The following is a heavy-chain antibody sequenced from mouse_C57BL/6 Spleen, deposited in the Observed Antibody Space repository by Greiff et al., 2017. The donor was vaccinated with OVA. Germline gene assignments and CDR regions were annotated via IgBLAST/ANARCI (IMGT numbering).Heavy chain of an antibody. CDR3: ARYGLGSMDY. Sequence: VQLQESGAELVKPGASVKLSCKASGYAFSSYWMNWVKQRPGKGLEWIGQIYPGDGDTNYNGKFKGKATLTADKSSSTAYMQRSSLTSEASAVYCCARYGLGSMDYWGQGTSLTVSS. D-gene: IGHD4-1*01. J-gene: IGHJ4*01. V-gene: IGHV1-80*01. CDR2: IYPGDGDT. CDR1: GYAFSSYW.